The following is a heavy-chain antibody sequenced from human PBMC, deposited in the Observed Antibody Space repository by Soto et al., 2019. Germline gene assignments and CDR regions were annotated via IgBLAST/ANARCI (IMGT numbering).Heavy chain of an antibody. CDR2: ISGTGGNT. CDR1: GFTFSSYA. V-gene: IGHV3-23*01. D-gene: IGHD1-20*01. J-gene: IGHJ4*02. CDR3: VKAVYLLDFDY. Sequence: HPGGSLRLSCAASGFTFSSYAMTWVRQAPGKGLEWVSTISGTGGNTYYADSVKGRFTISRDNSKNTVYLQMNSLRAEDTAVYYCVKAVYLLDFDYWGQGTLVTV.